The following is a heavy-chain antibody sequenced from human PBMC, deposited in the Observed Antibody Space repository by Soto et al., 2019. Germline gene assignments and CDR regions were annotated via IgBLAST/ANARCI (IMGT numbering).Heavy chain of an antibody. CDR1: GFTFSRYW. CDR2: INSDGSIT. J-gene: IGHJ6*02. D-gene: IGHD3-9*01. Sequence: GGSLRLSCAASGFTFSRYWMHWVRQVPGKGLVWVSRINSDGSITSYADSGKGRFTISRDNAKNTLYLQMNSLRAEDTAVYYCARDLAYDILTGYTFGMDVWGQGTTVTVSS. CDR3: ARDLAYDILTGYTFGMDV. V-gene: IGHV3-74*01.